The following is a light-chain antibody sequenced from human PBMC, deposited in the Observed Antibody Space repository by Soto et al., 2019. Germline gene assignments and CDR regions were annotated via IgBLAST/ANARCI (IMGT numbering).Light chain of an antibody. J-gene: IGLJ3*02. CDR1: SSDVGGYNY. V-gene: IGLV2-14*03. Sequence: QSALTQPASVSGSPGQSITISCTGTSSDVGGYNYVSWYQHHPGKAPKLMIYDVNNRPSGVSNRFSDSKSGNTASLTISGLQAEDEADYYCNSYTSSSTWVFGGGTKLTV. CDR3: NSYTSSSTWV. CDR2: DVN.